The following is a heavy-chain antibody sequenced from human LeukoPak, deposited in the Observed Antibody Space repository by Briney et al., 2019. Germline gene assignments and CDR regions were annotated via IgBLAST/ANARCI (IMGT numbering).Heavy chain of an antibody. J-gene: IGHJ4*02. D-gene: IGHD3-9*01. CDR1: GFTFSNYA. V-gene: IGHV3-23*01. CDR2: ITGSGGIT. CDR3: AKWGDYDVLTGYYDPDY. Sequence: GGSLRLSCVASGFTFSNYAMSWVRQAPGKGLEWVSAITGSGGITYYADSVKGRFTVSRDNSKNTLYLQMNSLRAEDTAVYYCAKWGDYDVLTGYYDPDYWGQGTLVTVSS.